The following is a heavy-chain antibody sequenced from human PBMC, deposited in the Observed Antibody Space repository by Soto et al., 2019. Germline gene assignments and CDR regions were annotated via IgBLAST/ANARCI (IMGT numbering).Heavy chain of an antibody. Sequence: PSETLPLTCAVYGGSFSGYYWSWIRQPPGKGLEWIGEINHSGSTNYNPSLKSRVTISVDTSKNQFSLKLSSVTAADTAVYYCARNYDFWSGYPTPWGQGTLVTVSS. CDR1: GGSFSGYY. CDR3: ARNYDFWSGYPTP. CDR2: INHSGST. D-gene: IGHD3-3*01. V-gene: IGHV4-34*01. J-gene: IGHJ5*02.